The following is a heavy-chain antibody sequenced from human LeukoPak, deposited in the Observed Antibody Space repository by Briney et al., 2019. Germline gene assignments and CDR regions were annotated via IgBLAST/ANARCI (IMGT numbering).Heavy chain of an antibody. Sequence: GGSLRLSCAASGFTFSSYSMNWVRRAPGEGLEWVSSISSSSSYIYYADSVKGRFTISRDNAKNSLYLQMNSLRAEDTAVYYCARGPMITFGGVIVSFDYWGQGTLVTVSS. CDR3: ARGPMITFGGVIVSFDY. J-gene: IGHJ4*02. CDR1: GFTFSSYS. CDR2: ISSSSSYI. V-gene: IGHV3-21*01. D-gene: IGHD3-16*02.